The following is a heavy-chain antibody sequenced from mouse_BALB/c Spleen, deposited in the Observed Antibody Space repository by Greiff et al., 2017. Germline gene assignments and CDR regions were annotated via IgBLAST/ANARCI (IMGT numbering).Heavy chain of an antibody. V-gene: IGHV5-17*02. CDR1: GFTFSSFG. CDR3: ARRNHYGNYEGFDY. D-gene: IGHD2-1*01. J-gene: IGHJ2*01. CDR2: ISSGSSTI. Sequence: EVNVVESGGGLVQPGGSRKLSCAASGFTFSSFGMHWVRQAPEKGLEWVAYISSGSSTIYYADTVKGRFTISRDNPKNTLFLQMTSLRSEDTAMYYCARRNHYGNYEGFDYWGQGTTLTVSS.